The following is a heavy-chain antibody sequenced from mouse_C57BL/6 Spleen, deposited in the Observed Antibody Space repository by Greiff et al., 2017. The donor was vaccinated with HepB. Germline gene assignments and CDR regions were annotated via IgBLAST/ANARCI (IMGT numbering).Heavy chain of an antibody. CDR2: IYPGEGDT. J-gene: IGHJ4*01. Sequence: VQLVESGAELVKPGASVRISCKASGYAFGSSWRTGVRRRPGRGLEWIGQIYPGEGDTNYNGKFKGKATLTADKSSSTAYMQLSSLTSEDSAVYFCARGEGVYYYAMDYWGQGTSVTVSS. V-gene: IGHV1-80*01. CDR1: GYAFGSSW. CDR3: ARGEGVYYYAMDY.